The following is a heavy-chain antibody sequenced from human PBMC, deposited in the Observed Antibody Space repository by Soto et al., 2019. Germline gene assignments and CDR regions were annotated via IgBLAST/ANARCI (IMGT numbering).Heavy chain of an antibody. J-gene: IGHJ4*02. V-gene: IGHV4-4*07. Sequence: QVQLQESGPGLMKPSETLSLTCTVSGASITGSSYWSWIRQPAGKGLEWIGRFSLSGTTNYNPSLRSRVTMSSDVSKNHFSRRLTSVPAADTALYHCARGMTPPGAPAWYYFDSWCQGTLVTVSS. D-gene: IGHD2-8*02. CDR1: GASITGSSY. CDR2: FSLSGTT. CDR3: ARGMTPPGAPAWYYFDS.